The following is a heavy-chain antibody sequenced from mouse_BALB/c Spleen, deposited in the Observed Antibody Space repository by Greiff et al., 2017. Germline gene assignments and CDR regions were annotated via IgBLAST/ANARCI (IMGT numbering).Heavy chain of an antibody. Sequence: QVHVKQPGAELVKPGTSVKLSCTASGYNFTSYWINWVKLRPGQGLEWIGDIYPGSGSTNYNEKFKSKATLTVDTSSSTAYMQLSSLASEDSALYYCARRATVVFDYWGQGTTLTVSS. J-gene: IGHJ2*01. CDR3: ARRATVVFDY. CDR1: GYNFTSYW. V-gene: IGHV1-55*01. D-gene: IGHD1-1*01. CDR2: IYPGSGST.